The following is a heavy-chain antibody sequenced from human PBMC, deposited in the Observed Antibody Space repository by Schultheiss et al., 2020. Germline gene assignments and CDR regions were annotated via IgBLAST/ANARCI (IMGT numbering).Heavy chain of an antibody. CDR3: AKDHTIFGVVAHDAFDI. CDR2: ISNDGGKT. CDR1: GFTFSSYG. Sequence: GGSLRLSCAASGFTFSSYGMHWVRQAPGKGLEYVASISNDGGKTYYVDSVKGRFTISRDNAKNSLYLQMNSLRAEDTAVYYCAKDHTIFGVVAHDAFDIWGKGTMVTGSS. J-gene: IGHJ3*02. V-gene: IGHV3-64*04. D-gene: IGHD3-3*01.